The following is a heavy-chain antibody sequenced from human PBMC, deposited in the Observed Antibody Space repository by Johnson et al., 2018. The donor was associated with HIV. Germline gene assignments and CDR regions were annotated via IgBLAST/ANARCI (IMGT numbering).Heavy chain of an antibody. Sequence: VQLVESGGGVVQPGRSLRLSCGASAFTFSSNDMKWVRQAPGKGLEWVSVIYSGGSTYYPDSVKGRFTISRDNSKNTLSLQMTSLRAEDTAVYYCASLGGSYSLDIWGQGTMVTVSS. CDR1: AFTFSSND. D-gene: IGHD1-26*01. CDR2: IYSGGST. J-gene: IGHJ3*02. CDR3: ASLGGSYSLDI. V-gene: IGHV3-66*01.